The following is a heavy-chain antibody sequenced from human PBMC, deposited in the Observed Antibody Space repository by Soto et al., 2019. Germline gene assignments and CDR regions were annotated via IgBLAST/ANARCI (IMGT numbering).Heavy chain of an antibody. Sequence: QVHLVESGGAVVQPGSSLRLSCAACGFTFSSYAMHWVRQAPGKGLEWVAIIWYDGSNEDYTDSVKGRFTISRDNSKNTLYLQMNSLRVEDTAVYYCARDRDIRGSLGYWGQGTQLTVSS. CDR2: IWYDGSNE. J-gene: IGHJ4*02. V-gene: IGHV3-30-3*01. CDR1: GFTFSSYA. CDR3: ARDRDIRGSLGY. D-gene: IGHD1-26*01.